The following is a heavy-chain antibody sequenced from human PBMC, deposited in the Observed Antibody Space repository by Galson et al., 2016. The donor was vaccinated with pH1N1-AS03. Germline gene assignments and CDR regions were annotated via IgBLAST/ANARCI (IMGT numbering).Heavy chain of an antibody. D-gene: IGHD3-10*01. CDR2: IYHSGST. Sequence: ETLSLTCSVSGGSIINNYWSWIRQPPGKGLEWIGFIYHSGSTNYNPSLKSRVTMSVDTSKNQFSLRLSSVTAADTAVYYCARYITMVPPVGWYDPWGQGTLVTVSS. CDR3: ARYITMVPPVGWYDP. CDR1: GGSIINNY. V-gene: IGHV4-59*01. J-gene: IGHJ5*02.